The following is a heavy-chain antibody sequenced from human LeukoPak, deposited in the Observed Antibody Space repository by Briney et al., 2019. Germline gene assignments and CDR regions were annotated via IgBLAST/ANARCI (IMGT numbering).Heavy chain of an antibody. CDR1: GFTFSSYS. J-gene: IGHJ4*02. D-gene: IGHD1-26*01. V-gene: IGHV3-21*01. Sequence: GGFLRLSCAASGFTFSSYSMNWVRQAPGKGLEWVSSISSSSSYIYYADSVKGRFTISRDNSKNTLYLQMNSLRPEDTAVYYCAKSLGATRGYFDYWGQGTLVTVSS. CDR2: ISSSSSYI. CDR3: AKSLGATRGYFDY.